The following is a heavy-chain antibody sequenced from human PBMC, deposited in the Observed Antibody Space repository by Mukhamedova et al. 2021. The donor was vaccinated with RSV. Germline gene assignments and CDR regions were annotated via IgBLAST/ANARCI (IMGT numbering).Heavy chain of an antibody. J-gene: IGHJ6*03. V-gene: IGHV1-69*10. CDR3: ARGRRESPRRRYYMDV. Sequence: GQGLEWMGGIIPILGIANYAQKFQGRVTITADKSTSTAYMELSSLRSEDTAVYYCARGRRESPRRRYYMDVWGQGTTVTVSS. CDR2: IIPILGIA. D-gene: IGHD5-24*01.